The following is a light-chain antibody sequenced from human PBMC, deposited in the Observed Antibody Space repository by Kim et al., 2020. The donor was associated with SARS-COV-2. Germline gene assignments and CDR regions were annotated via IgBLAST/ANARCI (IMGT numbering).Light chain of an antibody. V-gene: IGLV1-40*01. Sequence: QSVLTQPPSVSGAPGQRVTISCTGSTSNIGAGYDVHWYQRLPGPAPKLLIYGDTNRPSGVPDRFSGSKSGTSASLAITGLQAEDEADYYCQSYDSSLGGSVFGGGTQLIVL. J-gene: IGLJ3*02. CDR1: TSNIGAGYD. CDR3: QSYDSSLGGSV. CDR2: GDT.